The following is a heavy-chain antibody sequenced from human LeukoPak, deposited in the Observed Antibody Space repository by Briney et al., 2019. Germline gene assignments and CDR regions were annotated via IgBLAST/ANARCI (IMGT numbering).Heavy chain of an antibody. CDR2: ISGNGGRT. V-gene: IGHV3-23*01. Sequence: PGGSLRLSCAASGFTFSSYTMGWVRQAPGKGLEWVSDISGNGGRTYYADSVKGRFTISIDNAKNSMYLQMNSLRAEDTAVYYCAKNLGRRYCSSTSCYRKQVYYYYYYMDVWGKGTTVTVSS. CDR1: GFTFSSYT. CDR3: AKNLGRRYCSSTSCYRKQVYYYYYYMDV. J-gene: IGHJ6*03. D-gene: IGHD2-2*01.